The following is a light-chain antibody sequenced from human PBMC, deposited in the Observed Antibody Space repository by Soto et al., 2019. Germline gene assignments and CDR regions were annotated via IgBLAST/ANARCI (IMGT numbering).Light chain of an antibody. CDR3: SSFSSITREV. CDR2: EVS. J-gene: IGLJ2*01. CDR1: SSDVGGYSY. Sequence: QSVLTQPASASGTPGQSITIPCTGTSSDVGGYSYVSWYQQHPGKTPKLMIYEVSNRPSGVSHRFSGSKSGNTASLTISGLQTEDEADYYCSSFSSITREVFGGGTKLTVL. V-gene: IGLV2-14*01.